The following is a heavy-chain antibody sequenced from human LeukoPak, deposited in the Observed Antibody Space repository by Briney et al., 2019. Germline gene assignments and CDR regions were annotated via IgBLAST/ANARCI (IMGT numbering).Heavy chain of an antibody. CDR3: ARESGSVTSEVDFDY. J-gene: IGHJ4*02. V-gene: IGHV3-7*01. Sequence: GGSLRLSCAASGFTFSSYWMSWVRQALGKGLEWVATIRQDGSQKYYVDSVKGRFTISRDNAKNSLYLQMNSLRAEDTAVYYCARESGSVTSEVDFDYWGQGTLVTASS. CDR2: IRQDGSQK. CDR1: GFTFSSYW. D-gene: IGHD4-17*01.